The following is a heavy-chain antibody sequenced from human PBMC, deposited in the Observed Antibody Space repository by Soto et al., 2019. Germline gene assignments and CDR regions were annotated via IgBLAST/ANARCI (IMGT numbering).Heavy chain of an antibody. CDR3: ARDHTVTSQRCAYYGMGV. CDR2: IYSGGST. V-gene: IGHV3-66*01. Sequence: EVQLVESGGGLVQPGGSLRLSCAASGFTVSSNYMTWVRQAPGKGLEWVSVIYSGGSTYYADSVKGRFSISRDNSNNTLDHQMTSLRAEDTVVYYCARDHTVTSQRCAYYGMGVWGQGTTVTVSS. J-gene: IGHJ6*02. CDR1: GFTVSSNY. D-gene: IGHD3-16*01.